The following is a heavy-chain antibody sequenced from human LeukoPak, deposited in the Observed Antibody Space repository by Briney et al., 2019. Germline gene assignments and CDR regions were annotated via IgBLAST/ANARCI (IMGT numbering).Heavy chain of an antibody. Sequence: ASVKASCKASGYTFTSYGISWVRQAPGQGLEWMGWISAYNGNTNYAQKLQGRVTMTTDTSTSTAYMELRSLRSDDTAVYYCARLRQYSSGWNNRFDPWGQGTLVTVSS. J-gene: IGHJ5*02. CDR3: ARLRQYSSGWNNRFDP. V-gene: IGHV1-18*01. D-gene: IGHD6-19*01. CDR2: ISAYNGNT. CDR1: GYTFTSYG.